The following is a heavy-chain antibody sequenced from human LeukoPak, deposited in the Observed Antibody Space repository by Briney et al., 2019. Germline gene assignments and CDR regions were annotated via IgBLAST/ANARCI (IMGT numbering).Heavy chain of an antibody. V-gene: IGHV3-7*05. Sequence: GGSLRLSCAASGFIFNNGWMSWVRQAPGKGLEWVANIKQDGSEKYYVDSVKGRFTISRDNAKISLYLQMNSLRAEDTAVYYCARGPYSPLGFDPWGQGTLVTVSS. CDR2: IKQDGSEK. CDR1: GFIFNNGW. J-gene: IGHJ5*02. D-gene: IGHD6-13*01. CDR3: ARGPYSPLGFDP.